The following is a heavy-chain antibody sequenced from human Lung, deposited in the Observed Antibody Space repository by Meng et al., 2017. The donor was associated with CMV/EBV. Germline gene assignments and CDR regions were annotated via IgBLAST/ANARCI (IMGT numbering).Heavy chain of an antibody. Sequence: SVKVSXKASGGTFRSYAISWVRQAPGQGLEWMGGFIPVFGTANYAQKFQGRVTITTDESTSTAYMELSSLRSEDTAIYYCARGLTIAVAGTKFVSWGQGTLVTVSS. CDR1: GGTFRSYA. D-gene: IGHD6-13*01. V-gene: IGHV1-69*05. J-gene: IGHJ4*02. CDR3: ARGLTIAVAGTKFVS. CDR2: FIPVFGTA.